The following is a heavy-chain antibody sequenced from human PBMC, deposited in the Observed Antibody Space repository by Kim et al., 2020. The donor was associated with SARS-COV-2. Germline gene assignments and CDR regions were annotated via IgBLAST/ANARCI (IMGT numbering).Heavy chain of an antibody. CDR2: IDPSAGTK. D-gene: IGHD6-19*01. Sequence: ASVKVSCKASGNTFSSYYFHWVRQAPGQGLEWMGLIDPSAGTKIYAQRFQGRVSVTSDTPTSTVYMEVSSLRSEDTAMYYCARSSGWYRGFDYWGQGT. V-gene: IGHV1-46*01. CDR1: GNTFSSYY. CDR3: ARSSGWYRGFDY. J-gene: IGHJ4*02.